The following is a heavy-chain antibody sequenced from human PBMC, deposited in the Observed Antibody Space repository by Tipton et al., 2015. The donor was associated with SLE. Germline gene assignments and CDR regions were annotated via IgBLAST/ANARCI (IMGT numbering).Heavy chain of an antibody. J-gene: IGHJ5*02. V-gene: IGHV4-59*08. CDR1: GGSISSNY. Sequence: TLSLTCSVSGGSISSNYWIWIRQPPGKGLEWIGYISDGGGTNYNPSLKSRVTISVDPAKNQFSLKLTSVTAADTAVYYCARGMVTWRGAILGVDVWGQGTHVTVSS. CDR3: ARGMVTWRGAILGVDV. CDR2: ISDGGGT. D-gene: IGHD2-21*02.